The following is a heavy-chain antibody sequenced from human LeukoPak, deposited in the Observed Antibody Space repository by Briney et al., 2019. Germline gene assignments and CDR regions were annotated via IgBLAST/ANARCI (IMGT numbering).Heavy chain of an antibody. V-gene: IGHV4-59*01. CDR1: GGSISNYY. CDR3: ARAELGDYVWGSPRNWFAP. CDR2: IYYRRST. J-gene: IGHJ5*02. D-gene: IGHD3-16*01. Sequence: SETLSLTCTVCGGSISNYYWSWIRQPPGKGLVGSGYIYYRRSTNYNPSLESRVTISVDTSKNQFSLKLSSVTAADPAVYYCARAELGDYVWGSPRNWFAPWGQGPLVPVSS.